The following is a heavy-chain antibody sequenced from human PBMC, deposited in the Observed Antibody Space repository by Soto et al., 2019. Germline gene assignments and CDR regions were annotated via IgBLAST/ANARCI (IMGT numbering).Heavy chain of an antibody. CDR1: GGSFSGHS. V-gene: IGHV4-34*01. D-gene: IGHD3-22*01. J-gene: IGHJ5*01. CDR2: INHSGRV. Sequence: SETLSVTCAVYGGSFSGHSWTWIRQSPGKGLEWIGDINHSGRVNYSPSLKSRVTISLDTSKNQFSLTLSAVTAADTAMYYCSTRAYDTNGYYRFDPSGQGTLVNVPS. CDR3: STRAYDTNGYYRFDP.